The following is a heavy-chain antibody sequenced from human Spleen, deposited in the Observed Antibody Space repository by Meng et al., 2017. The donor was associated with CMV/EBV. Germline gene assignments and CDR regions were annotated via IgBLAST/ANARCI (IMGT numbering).Heavy chain of an antibody. D-gene: IGHD2-15*01. CDR1: GFTFSSYS. J-gene: IGHJ5*02. Sequence: GGSLRLSCAASGFTFSSYSMSWVRQAPGKGLEWVSSISSSSNYIYYADSMKGRFTISRDNAKNSLYLQLNSLRAADTAIYFCAKDLFHSADAPHWFHPWGQGTLVTVSS. V-gene: IGHV3-21*04. CDR2: ISSSSNYI. CDR3: AKDLFHSADAPHWFHP.